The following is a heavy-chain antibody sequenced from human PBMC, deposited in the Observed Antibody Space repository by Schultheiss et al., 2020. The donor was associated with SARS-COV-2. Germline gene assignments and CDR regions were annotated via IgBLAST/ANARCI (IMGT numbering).Heavy chain of an antibody. V-gene: IGHV4-59*12. CDR1: GGSISSYY. CDR2: IYHSGIT. CDR3: ARDPPGDLDY. J-gene: IGHJ4*02. Sequence: SETLSLTCTVSGGSISSYYWSWIRQPPGKGLEWIGSIYHSGITYYSPSLQSRVTISVDTSKNQFSLKLSSVTAADTAVYYCARDPPGDLDYWGQGTLVTVSS. D-gene: IGHD7-27*01.